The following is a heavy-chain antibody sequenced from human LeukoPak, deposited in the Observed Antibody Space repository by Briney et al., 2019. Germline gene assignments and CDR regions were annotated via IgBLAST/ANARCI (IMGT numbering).Heavy chain of an antibody. CDR3: ARAYRSGYSPAANWFDP. CDR2: IYYSGST. J-gene: IGHJ5*02. D-gene: IGHD3-22*01. Sequence: PSETLSLTCAVSSGSIFSSNWWSWVRQPPGKGLEWIGSIYYSGSTYYNPSLKSRVTISVDTSRNQFSLKLSSVTAADTAVYYCARAYRSGYSPAANWFDPWGQGTLVTVSS. CDR1: SGSIFSSNW. V-gene: IGHV4-4*02.